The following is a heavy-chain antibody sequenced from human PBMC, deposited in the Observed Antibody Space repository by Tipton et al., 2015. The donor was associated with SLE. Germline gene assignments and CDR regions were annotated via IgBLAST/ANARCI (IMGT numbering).Heavy chain of an antibody. J-gene: IGHJ4*02. V-gene: IGHV1-3*01. Sequence: QLVQSGPEVKKPGASVKVSCKASGYTFTNFTIHWVRQDPGQRLEWMGWINAGNGKTRYSQKFQDRVTITRDTSASIAYMELSSLRLEDTAVYYCARDQVTMVRGVVLTPEYWGQVALVTVSS. CDR3: ARDQVTMVRGVVLTPEY. CDR2: INAGNGKT. CDR1: GYTFTNFT. D-gene: IGHD3-10*01.